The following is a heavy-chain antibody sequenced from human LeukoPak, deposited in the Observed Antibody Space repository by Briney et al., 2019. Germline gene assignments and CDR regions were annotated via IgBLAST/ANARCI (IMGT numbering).Heavy chain of an antibody. J-gene: IGHJ1*01. CDR1: GFIFSSYA. D-gene: IGHD6-19*01. V-gene: IGHV3-23*01. CDR3: AKAGGLAMEYFQH. CDR2: ISAGGTR. Sequence: GGSLRLSCAASGFIFSSYAMTWVRQAPGQGLEWVSGISAGGTRYDADSVRGRFTISRDSSKNTLYLHMSSLRAEDTALYYCAKAGGLAMEYFQHWGQGTLVTVSS.